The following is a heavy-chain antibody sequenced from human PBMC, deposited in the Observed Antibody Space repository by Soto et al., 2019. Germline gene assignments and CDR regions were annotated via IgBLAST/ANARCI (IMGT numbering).Heavy chain of an antibody. V-gene: IGHV2-26*01. Sequence: QVTLKESGPVLVKPTETLTLTCTVSGFSLSNARMGVSWIRQPPGKALEWLAHIFSNDEKSYSTSLRASLTISKDTSKGQVVLTMTNVDPVDTATYYCTRVRGYSYGPYYFDYWGQGTRVTVSS. J-gene: IGHJ4*02. CDR1: GFSLSNARMG. CDR2: IFSNDEK. CDR3: TRVRGYSYGPYYFDY. D-gene: IGHD5-18*01.